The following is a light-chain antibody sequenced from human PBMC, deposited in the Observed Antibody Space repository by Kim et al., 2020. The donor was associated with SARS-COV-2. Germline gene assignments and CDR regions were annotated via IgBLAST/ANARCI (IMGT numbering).Light chain of an antibody. CDR2: GNN. J-gene: IGLJ3*02. CDR3: QSYDRSLSSLV. V-gene: IGLV1-40*01. Sequence: RVTISCTGSSPNIGATYDVHWYRQLPGTAPKLLIYGNNNRPSGVPDRFSGSKSGTSASLAIPGLQAEDEADYYCQSYDRSLSSLVFGGGTQLTVL. CDR1: SPNIGATYD.